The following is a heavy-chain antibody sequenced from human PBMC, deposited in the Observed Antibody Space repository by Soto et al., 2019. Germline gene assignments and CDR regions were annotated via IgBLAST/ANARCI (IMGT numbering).Heavy chain of an antibody. J-gene: IGHJ5*02. CDR1: GGTFSSYA. CDR2: IIPIFGTA. CDR3: ASARDYYDSSGYYVS. D-gene: IGHD3-22*01. V-gene: IGHV1-69*13. Sequence: SVKVSCKASGGTFSSYAISWVRQAPGQGLEWMGGIIPIFGTANYAQKFQGRVTITADESTSTAYMELSSLRSEDTAVYYCASARDYYDSSGYYVSWGQGTLVTVSS.